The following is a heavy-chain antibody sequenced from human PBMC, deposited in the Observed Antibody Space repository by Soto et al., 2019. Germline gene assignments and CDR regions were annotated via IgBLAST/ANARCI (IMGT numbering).Heavy chain of an antibody. CDR3: AKDRSHSSSQQYYYYYYGMDV. Sequence: GGSLRLSCAASGFTFDDYTMHWVRQAPGKGLEWVSLISWDGGSTYYADSVKGRFTISRDNSKNSLYLQMNSLRTEDTALYYCAKDRSHSSSQQYYYYYYGMDVWGQGTTVTLSS. CDR2: ISWDGGST. V-gene: IGHV3-43*01. J-gene: IGHJ6*02. D-gene: IGHD6-6*01. CDR1: GFTFDDYT.